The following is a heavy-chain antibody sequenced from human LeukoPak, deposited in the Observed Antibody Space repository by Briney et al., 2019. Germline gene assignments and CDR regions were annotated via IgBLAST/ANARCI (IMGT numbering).Heavy chain of an antibody. CDR3: AKDGGSGSYYPH. J-gene: IGHJ4*02. Sequence: PGGSLRLSCAASGFTFSSYGMHWVRQAPGKGLEWVAVISYDGSNKYYADSVKGRFTISRDNSKNTLYLQMNSLRAEDTAVYYCAKDGGSGSYYPHWGQGTLVTVSS. CDR1: GFTFSSYG. CDR2: ISYDGSNK. D-gene: IGHD3-10*01. V-gene: IGHV3-30*18.